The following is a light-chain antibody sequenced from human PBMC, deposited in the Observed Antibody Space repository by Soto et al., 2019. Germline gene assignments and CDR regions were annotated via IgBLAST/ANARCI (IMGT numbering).Light chain of an antibody. J-gene: IGKJ5*01. CDR2: AAS. Sequence: MHMSHSPSSLSSSVLYRVTITCLAAESISRHLNWYQQKPGRAPDLLIYAASTLQNGVPSRFTGSGSGTEFTLTITGLQLEDFATYYCQQDYSTLDTFGQGARLEIK. CDR1: ESISRH. CDR3: QQDYSTLDT. V-gene: IGKV1-39*01.